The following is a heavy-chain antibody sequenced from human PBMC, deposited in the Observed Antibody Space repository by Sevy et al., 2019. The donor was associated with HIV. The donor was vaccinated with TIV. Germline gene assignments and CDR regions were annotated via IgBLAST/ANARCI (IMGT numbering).Heavy chain of an antibody. Sequence: SETLSLTCTVSGGSISSYYWSWIRQPPGKGLEWIGYIYYSGSTNYNPSLKSRVTISVDTSKNKFSLKLTAVTAADTAVYYCARESSRWVLGIYYYYGMDVWGQGTTVTVSS. CDR2: IYYSGST. D-gene: IGHD6-13*01. J-gene: IGHJ6*02. V-gene: IGHV4-59*01. CDR1: GGSISSYY. CDR3: ARESSRWVLGIYYYYGMDV.